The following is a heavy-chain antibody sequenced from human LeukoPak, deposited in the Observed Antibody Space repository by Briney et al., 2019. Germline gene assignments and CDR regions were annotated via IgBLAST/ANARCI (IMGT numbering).Heavy chain of an antibody. CDR3: ARGFTFGGVIVDY. CDR2: IYYSGST. V-gene: IGHV4-59*01. Sequence: PSETLSLTCTVSGGSISPYYWSWIRQPPGKGLEWIGYIYYSGSTNYNPSLKSRVTISVDTSKNQLSLKLSSVTAADTAVYYCARGFTFGGVIVDYWGQGTLVTVSS. CDR1: GGSISPYY. D-gene: IGHD3-16*02. J-gene: IGHJ4*02.